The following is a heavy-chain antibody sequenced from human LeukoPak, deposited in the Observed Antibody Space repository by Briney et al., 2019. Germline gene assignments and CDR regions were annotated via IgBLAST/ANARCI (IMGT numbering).Heavy chain of an antibody. J-gene: IGHJ6*03. Sequence: GGSLRLSCAASGFTLSSYWMSWVRQAPGKGLEWVANIKQDGSEKYYVDSVKGRFTISRDNAKNSLYLQMNSLRAEDTAVYYCARVGSHSGSLSLIKRNYYYYYYMDVWGKGTTVTISS. CDR3: ARVGSHSGSLSLIKRNYYYYYYMDV. D-gene: IGHD3-10*01. CDR1: GFTLSSYW. V-gene: IGHV3-7*01. CDR2: IKQDGSEK.